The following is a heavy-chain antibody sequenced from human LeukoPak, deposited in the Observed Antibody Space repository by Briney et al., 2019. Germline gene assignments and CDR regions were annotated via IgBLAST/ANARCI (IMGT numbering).Heavy chain of an antibody. CDR1: GGSVSSSTYY. CDR2: IYYGGGT. D-gene: IGHD2-15*01. J-gene: IGHJ4*02. V-gene: IGHV4-39*07. Sequence: SETLSLTCTVSGGSVSSSTYYWAWIRQPPGKGLECIGSIYYGGGTYYNSSLKSRVTISVDTSKSQFSLKLSSVTAADTAVYYCARGRDIVVTPLFDYWGQGTLVTVSS. CDR3: ARGRDIVVTPLFDY.